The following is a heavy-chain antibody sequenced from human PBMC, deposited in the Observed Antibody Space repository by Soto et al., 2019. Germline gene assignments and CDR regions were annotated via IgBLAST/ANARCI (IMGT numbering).Heavy chain of an antibody. CDR3: TSSYSTSSSPDY. CDR1: GGSMRNYY. CDR2: VYHSGST. J-gene: IGHJ4*02. V-gene: IGHV4-59*01. Sequence: SETLSLTCSVSGGSMRNYYWNWIRQPPGRGPEWIGYVYHSGSTNYNPSLKSRVSMSVDVSRNHFSLTLHSVTAADTAVYFCTSSYSTSSSPDYWGQGTLVTVS. D-gene: IGHD6-6*01.